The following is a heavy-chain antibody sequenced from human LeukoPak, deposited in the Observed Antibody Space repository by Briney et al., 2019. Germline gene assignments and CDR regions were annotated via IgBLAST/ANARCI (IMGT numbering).Heavy chain of an antibody. V-gene: IGHV1-18*01. J-gene: IGHJ6*02. CDR3: ARYYDSSGPNYYGMDV. CDR2: ISAYNDHT. CDR1: GYTFTSYG. D-gene: IGHD3-22*01. Sequence: ASVKVSCKASGYTFTSYGISWVRQAPGQGLEWMGWISAYNDHTNHAQNLQGRVIMTTDTSTSTAYMELRSLRSDDTAVYYCARYYDSSGPNYYGMDVWGQGTTVTVFS.